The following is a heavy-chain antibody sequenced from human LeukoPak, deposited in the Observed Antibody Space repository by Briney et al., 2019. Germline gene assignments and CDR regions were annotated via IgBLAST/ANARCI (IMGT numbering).Heavy chain of an antibody. CDR2: ISYDGSNK. V-gene: IGHV3-30*04. CDR1: GFTFSSYA. Sequence: PGGSLRLSCAASGFTFSSYAMHWVRQAPGKGLEWVAVISYDGSNKYYADSVKGRFTISRDNSKNTLYVQMNSLRADDTAVYYCANAGGPGASSRSNYLDYWGQGTLVTVSS. CDR3: ANAGGPGASSRSNYLDY. D-gene: IGHD3-22*01. J-gene: IGHJ4*02.